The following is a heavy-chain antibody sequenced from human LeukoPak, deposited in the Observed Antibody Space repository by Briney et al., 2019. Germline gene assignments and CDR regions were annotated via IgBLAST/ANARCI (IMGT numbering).Heavy chain of an antibody. CDR3: AREGRGGISARQWLDFPP. J-gene: IGHJ5*02. CDR1: GGSFSNYY. V-gene: IGHV4-34*01. CDR2: IYYSGST. Sequence: SETLSLTCGAYGGSFSNYYWSWIHQPPGKGLEWIGYIYYSGSTYYNPSLKSRVTISVDTSKNQFSLKLSSVTAADTAVYYCAREGRGGISARQWLDFPPRGQGTLVTVSS. D-gene: IGHD6-19*01.